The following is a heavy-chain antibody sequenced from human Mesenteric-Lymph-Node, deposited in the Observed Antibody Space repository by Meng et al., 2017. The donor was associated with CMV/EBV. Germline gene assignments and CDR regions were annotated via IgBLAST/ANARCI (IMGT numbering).Heavy chain of an antibody. CDR2: IFYSGSA. D-gene: IGHD3-10*01. CDR1: GGSISSSWHY. J-gene: IGHJ5*02. Sequence: QPHLQDPGPRLVKPSEPLSLKCTVSGGSISSSWHYWGWIRQPPGKGLEWIGSIFYSGSAHYNPALESRVTISIDKSKNEFFLNLGSVTAADTAMYFCARDTLTYSYGPGWIDPWGQGTLVTVSS. CDR3: ARDTLTYSYGPGWIDP. V-gene: IGHV4-39*02.